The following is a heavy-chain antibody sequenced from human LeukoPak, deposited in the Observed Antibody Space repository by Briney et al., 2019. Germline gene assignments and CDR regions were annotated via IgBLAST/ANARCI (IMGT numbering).Heavy chain of an antibody. CDR3: AKETLRRYYDSSGVFDY. J-gene: IGHJ4*02. V-gene: IGHV3-30*18. Sequence: PGGSLRLSCAASGFTFSSYGMHWVRQAPGKGLEWVAVISYDGSNKYYADSVKGRFTISRDNSKNTLYLQMNSLRAEDTAVYYCAKETLRRYYDSSGVFDYWGQGTLVTVSS. CDR1: GFTFSSYG. CDR2: ISYDGSNK. D-gene: IGHD3-22*01.